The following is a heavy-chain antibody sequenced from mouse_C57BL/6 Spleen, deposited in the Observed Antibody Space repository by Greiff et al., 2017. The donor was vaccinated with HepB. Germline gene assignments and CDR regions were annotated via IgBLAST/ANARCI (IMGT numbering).Heavy chain of an antibody. CDR3: ARRRLLRGYAMDY. D-gene: IGHD1-1*01. CDR2: IDPSDSET. J-gene: IGHJ4*01. V-gene: IGHV1-52*01. CDR1: GYTFTSYW. Sequence: QVQLQQPGAELVRPGSSVKLSCKASGYTFTSYWMHWVKQRPIQGLEWIGNIDPSDSETHYNQKFKDKATLTVDKSSSTAYMQLSSLTSEDSAVYYCARRRLLRGYAMDYWGQGTSVTVSS.